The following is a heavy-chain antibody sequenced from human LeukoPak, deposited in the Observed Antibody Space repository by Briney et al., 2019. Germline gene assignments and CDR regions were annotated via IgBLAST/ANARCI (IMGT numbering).Heavy chain of an antibody. D-gene: IGHD6-19*01. CDR1: GYTFTSYG. J-gene: IGHJ3*02. Sequence: ASVKVSCKASGYTFTSYGISWVRQAPGQGLEWMGWISAYNGNTNYAQNLQGRVTMTTDTSTSTAYMELRSLRSDDTAVYDCARDRGQWLGFRDAFDIWGQGTMVTVSS. CDR3: ARDRGQWLGFRDAFDI. V-gene: IGHV1-18*01. CDR2: ISAYNGNT.